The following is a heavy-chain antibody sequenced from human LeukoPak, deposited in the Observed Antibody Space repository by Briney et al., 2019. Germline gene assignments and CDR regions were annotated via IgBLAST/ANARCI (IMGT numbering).Heavy chain of an antibody. J-gene: IGHJ4*02. CDR1: GFTFSNSW. V-gene: IGHV3-7*01. CDR3: ARISTPVDGGDY. Sequence: PGGSRRLSCGAVGFTFSNSWMSWVRQAPGKGPEWVANIKREGSETYYVDSVKGRCTISRDNAENSLYMQMDSPRDEDTAVYYCARISTPVDGGDYWGQGNLVIVSS. CDR2: IKREGSET. D-gene: IGHD4-23*01.